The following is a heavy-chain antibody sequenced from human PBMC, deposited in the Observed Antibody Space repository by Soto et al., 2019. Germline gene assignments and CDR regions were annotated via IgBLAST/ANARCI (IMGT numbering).Heavy chain of an antibody. V-gene: IGHV3-30*03. CDR2: ISYDGSII. CDR3: ARPGRDLWSGRYYFDF. D-gene: IGHD3-3*01. Sequence: GGSLRHSDAASGFALMSYGMHWVRQSPGQGPEWSAVISYDGSIIYYADSVKGRFTISRDNSKNTLYLQMNSLRAEDTAVYYCARPGRDLWSGRYYFDFWGQGTLVTVSS. CDR1: GFALMSYG. J-gene: IGHJ4*02.